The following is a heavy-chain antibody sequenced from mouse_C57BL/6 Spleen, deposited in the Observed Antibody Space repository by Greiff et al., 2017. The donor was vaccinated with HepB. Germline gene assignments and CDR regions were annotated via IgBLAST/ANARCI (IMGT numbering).Heavy chain of an antibody. Sequence: VQLKQPGAELVKPGASVKLSCKASGYTFTSYWMHWVKQRPGRGLEWIGRIDPNSGGTKYNEKFKSKATLTVDKPSSTAYMQLSSLTSEDSAVYDCARGGVYGSSHYYAMDYWGQGTSVTVSS. V-gene: IGHV1-72*01. CDR3: ARGGVYGSSHYYAMDY. CDR1: GYTFTSYW. J-gene: IGHJ4*01. CDR2: IDPNSGGT. D-gene: IGHD1-1*01.